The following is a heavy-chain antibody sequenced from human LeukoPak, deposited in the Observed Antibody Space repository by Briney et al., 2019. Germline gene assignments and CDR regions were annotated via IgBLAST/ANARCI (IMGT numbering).Heavy chain of an antibody. CDR3: ARSGDYNDCYYYGMDV. V-gene: IGHV3-74*01. CDR1: GFTFSSYW. CDR2: INSDGSST. D-gene: IGHD4-17*01. J-gene: IGHJ6*02. Sequence: GGSLRLSCAASGFTFSSYWMHWVRQAPGKGLVWVSRINSDGSSTSYADSVKGRFTISRDNAKNTLYLQMNSLRAEDTAVYYCARSGDYNDCYYYGMDVWGQGTTVTVSS.